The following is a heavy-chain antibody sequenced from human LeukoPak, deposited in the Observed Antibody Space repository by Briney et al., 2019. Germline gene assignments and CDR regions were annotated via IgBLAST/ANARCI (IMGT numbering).Heavy chain of an antibody. CDR2: ISWNSGSI. CDR1: GFTFDDYA. Sequence: PGGSLRLSCAASGFTFDDYAMHWVRQAPGKGLEWVSGISWNSGSIGYADSVKGRFTISRDNAKNSLYLQMNSLRAEDTALYYCAKGTWELLITPFFDYWGQGTLVTVSS. V-gene: IGHV3-9*01. J-gene: IGHJ4*02. D-gene: IGHD1-26*01. CDR3: AKGTWELLITPFFDY.